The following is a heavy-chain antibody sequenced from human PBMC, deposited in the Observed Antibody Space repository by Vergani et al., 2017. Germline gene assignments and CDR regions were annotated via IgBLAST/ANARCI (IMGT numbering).Heavy chain of an antibody. V-gene: IGHV3-30*18. CDR1: GFTFSSYG. J-gene: IGHJ4*02. D-gene: IGHD5-18*01. CDR3: AKDGVDTAMVTRSPGYFDY. Sequence: QVQLVESGGGVVQPGRSLRLSCAASGFTFSSYGMHWVRQAPGKGLEWVAVISYDGSNKYYADSVKGRFTISRDNSKNTLYLQRNSLRAEYTALCYCAKDGVDTAMVTRSPGYFDYWGQGTLVTVSS. CDR2: ISYDGSNK.